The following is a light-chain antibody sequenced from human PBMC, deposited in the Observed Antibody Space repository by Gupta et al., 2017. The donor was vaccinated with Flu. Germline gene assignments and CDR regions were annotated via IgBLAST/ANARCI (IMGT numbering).Light chain of an antibody. J-gene: IGLJ3*02. CDR2: QDS. V-gene: IGLV3-1*01. CDR1: KLGDRY. Sequence: SYELTQPPSVSVSPGQTASIPCSGDKLGDRYTSWYQQRPGQSPVLGIYQDSKRPSGIPERFSGANSAHKVNLNITGTQAMDEADEPCPVWELTTVGFGGGTKLNV. CDR3: PVWELTTVG.